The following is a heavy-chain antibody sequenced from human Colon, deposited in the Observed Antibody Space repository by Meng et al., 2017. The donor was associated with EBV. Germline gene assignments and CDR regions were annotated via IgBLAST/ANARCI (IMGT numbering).Heavy chain of an antibody. CDR3: ARVGAYCGGDCYHPR. J-gene: IGHJ4*02. Sequence: QVQLQESGPGLVKPSGTLPLTCAVSGGSLSSRNWWSWVRQPPGKGLEGIGEIYHSGSTNYNPSLKSRVTISVDESKNQFSLRLSSVTAADTAVYYCARVGAYCGGDCYHPRWGQGTLVTVSS. V-gene: IGHV4-4*02. CDR1: GGSLSSRNW. CDR2: IYHSGST. D-gene: IGHD2-21*02.